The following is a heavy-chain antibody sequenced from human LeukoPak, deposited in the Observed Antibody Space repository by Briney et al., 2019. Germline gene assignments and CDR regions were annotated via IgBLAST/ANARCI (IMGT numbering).Heavy chain of an antibody. CDR3: ARQVTFGYAYAYYFDF. J-gene: IGHJ4*02. D-gene: IGHD3-16*01. CDR1: GFSVSNNY. CDR2: IYGDGRT. V-gene: IGHV3-66*04. Sequence: TGGSLRLSCVVSGFSVSNNYIIWVRQAPGNGLERVSVIYGDGRTSHSASVRGRFTISRDNSKNIVSLQMNNLRAEDTAVYYCARQVTFGYAYAYYFDFWGQGALVTVSS.